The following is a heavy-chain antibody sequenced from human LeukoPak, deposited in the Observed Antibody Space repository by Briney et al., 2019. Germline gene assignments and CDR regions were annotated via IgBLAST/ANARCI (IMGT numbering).Heavy chain of an antibody. V-gene: IGHV4-34*01. J-gene: IGHJ5*02. CDR3: ARKTTYYDYVWGSYRSWFDP. CDR2: INHSGST. CDR1: GGSISGYY. D-gene: IGHD3-16*02. Sequence: ASETLSLTCSVSGGSISGYYWSWIRQPPGKGLEWIGEINHSGSTNYNPSLKSRVTISVDTSKNQFSLKLSSVTAADTAVYYCARKTTYYDYVWGSYRSWFDPWGQGTLVTVSS.